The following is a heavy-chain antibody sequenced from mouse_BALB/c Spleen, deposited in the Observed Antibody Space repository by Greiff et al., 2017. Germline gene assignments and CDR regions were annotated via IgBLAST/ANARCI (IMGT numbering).Heavy chain of an antibody. Sequence: LQQPGSELVRPGASVKLSCKASGYTFTSYWMHWVKQRHGQGLEWIGNIYPGSGSTNYDEKFKSKGTLTVDPSSSTAYMHLSSLTSEDSAVYYCTRSRDVYYDWGQGTTLTVSS. D-gene: IGHD2-3*01. V-gene: IGHV1S22*01. CDR1: GYTFTSYW. J-gene: IGHJ2*01. CDR3: TRSRDVYYD. CDR2: IYPGSGST.